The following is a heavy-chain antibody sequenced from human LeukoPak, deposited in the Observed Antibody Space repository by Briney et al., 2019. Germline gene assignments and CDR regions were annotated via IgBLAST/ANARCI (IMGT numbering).Heavy chain of an antibody. CDR3: AKIGGYMVRGVENWFDP. Sequence: SETLALTCTVSGGSISSNNYYWGWIRQPPGKGLEWSGSIDYSGSTNYNPSLKSRVTISVDTSKNQFSLKVTSVTAADTAVYYCAKIGGYMVRGVENWFDPWGQGTLVTVSS. J-gene: IGHJ5*02. CDR1: GGSISSNNYY. D-gene: IGHD3-10*01. V-gene: IGHV4-39*01. CDR2: IDYSGST.